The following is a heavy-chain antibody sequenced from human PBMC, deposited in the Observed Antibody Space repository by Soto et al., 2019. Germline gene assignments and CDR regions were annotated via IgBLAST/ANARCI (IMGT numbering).Heavy chain of an antibody. D-gene: IGHD3-22*01. CDR3: ARAPGTYYYDSSGYYYG. Sequence: ASVKVSCKASGYTFTSYCISWVRQAPVQGLEWMGWISAYNGNTNYAQKLQGRVTMTTDTSTSTAYMELRSLRSDDTAVYYCARAPGTYYYDSSGYYYGWRQGTLVTVSS. CDR2: ISAYNGNT. V-gene: IGHV1-18*01. J-gene: IGHJ4*02. CDR1: GYTFTSYC.